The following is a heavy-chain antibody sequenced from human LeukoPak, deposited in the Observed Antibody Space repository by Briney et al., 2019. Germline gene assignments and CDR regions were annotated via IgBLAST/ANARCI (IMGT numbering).Heavy chain of an antibody. J-gene: IGHJ4*02. CDR1: GGSISSSSYY. CDR2: IYYSGST. Sequence: PSETLSLTCTVSGGSISSSSYYWGWIRQPPGKGLEWIGSIYYSGSTYYNPSLKSRVTISVDTSKNQFSLKLSSVTAADTAVYYCARGRITMVRGVPYYFDYWGQRTLVTVSS. CDR3: ARGRITMVRGVPYYFDY. D-gene: IGHD3-10*01. V-gene: IGHV4-39*07.